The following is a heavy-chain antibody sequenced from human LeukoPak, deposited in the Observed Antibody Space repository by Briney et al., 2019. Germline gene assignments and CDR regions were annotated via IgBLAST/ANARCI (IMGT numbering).Heavy chain of an antibody. CDR1: GFTFDDYA. D-gene: IGHD3-10*01. V-gene: IGHV3-9*01. Sequence: GGSLRLSCAASGFTFDDYAMHWVRQAPGKGLEWVSGISWNSGSIGYADSVKGRFTISRDNAKNSLYLQMNSLRAEDTALYYCAKGGSGSPYYYYYGMDVWGQGTTVTVSS. CDR3: AKGGSGSPYYYYYGMDV. J-gene: IGHJ6*02. CDR2: ISWNSGSI.